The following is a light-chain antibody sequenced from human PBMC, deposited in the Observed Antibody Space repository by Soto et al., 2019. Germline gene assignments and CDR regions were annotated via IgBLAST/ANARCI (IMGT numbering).Light chain of an antibody. V-gene: IGKV3-20*01. CDR1: QSISNDF. Sequence: IVLTQCPVTLSLSPGERATLSCRASQSISNDFLAWYQQKPGHAPRPLISTASTRGTGIEGRFRGSGSVTDFTRTIGRLEPEDFAVYYCQRYGSSPPYTFGQ. CDR2: TAS. CDR3: QRYGSSPPYT. J-gene: IGKJ2*01.